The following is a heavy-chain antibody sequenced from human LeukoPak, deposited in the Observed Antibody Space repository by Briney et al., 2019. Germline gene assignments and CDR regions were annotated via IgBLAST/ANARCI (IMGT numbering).Heavy chain of an antibody. V-gene: IGHV4-34*01. CDR2: INHSGST. J-gene: IGHJ4*02. CDR1: GGSFSGYY. CDR3: AASLWFGINPEY. Sequence: PSETLSLTCAVYGGSFSGYYWSWIRQPPGKGLEWIGEINHSGSTNYNPSLKSRVTISVDTSKNQFSLNLSSVTAADTAVYYCAASLWFGINPEYWGQGTLVTVSS. D-gene: IGHD3-10*01.